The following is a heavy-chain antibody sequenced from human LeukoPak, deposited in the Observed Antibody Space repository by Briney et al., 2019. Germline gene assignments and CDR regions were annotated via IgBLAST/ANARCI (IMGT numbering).Heavy chain of an antibody. D-gene: IGHD1-26*01. Sequence: PSETLSLTCTVSGGSISSYYWSWIRQPAGKGLEWIGRIYTSGSTNYNPSPKSRVTMSVDTSKNQFSLKLSSVTAADTAVYYCARASLVGATPDAFDIWGQGTMATVSS. V-gene: IGHV4-4*07. CDR3: ARASLVGATPDAFDI. CDR2: IYTSGST. CDR1: GGSISSYY. J-gene: IGHJ3*02.